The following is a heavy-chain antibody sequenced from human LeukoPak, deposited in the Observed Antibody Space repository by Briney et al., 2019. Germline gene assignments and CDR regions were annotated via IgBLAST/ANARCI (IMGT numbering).Heavy chain of an antibody. CDR3: ARGYGDYLGRYYYYGMDV. CDR2: INHSGST. D-gene: IGHD4-17*01. CDR1: GGSISSSSYY. Sequence: SETLSLTCTVSGGSISSSSYYWGWIRQPPGTGLEWIGEINHSGSTNYNPSLKSRVTISVDTSKNQFSLKLSSVTAADTAVYYCARGYGDYLGRYYYYGMDVWGQGTTVTVSS. J-gene: IGHJ6*02. V-gene: IGHV4-39*07.